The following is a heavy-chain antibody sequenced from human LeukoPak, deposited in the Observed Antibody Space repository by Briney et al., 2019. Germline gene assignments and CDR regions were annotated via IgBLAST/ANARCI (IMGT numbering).Heavy chain of an antibody. D-gene: IGHD3-3*01. CDR2: IIPIFGTA. V-gene: IGHV1-69*05. Sequence: SVKVSCKASGGTFSSYAISWVRHAPGQGREWMGGIIPIFGTANYAQKFQGRVTITTDESTSTAYMELSSLRSEDTAVYYCAGFWSGYSRGFDYWGQGTLVTVSS. J-gene: IGHJ4*02. CDR1: GGTFSSYA. CDR3: AGFWSGYSRGFDY.